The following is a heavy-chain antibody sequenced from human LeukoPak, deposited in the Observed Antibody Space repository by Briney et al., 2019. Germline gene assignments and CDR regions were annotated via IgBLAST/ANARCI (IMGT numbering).Heavy chain of an antibody. CDR1: GGSFSGYY. CDR3: ARGRSDTVAQLGGWFGP. V-gene: IGHV4-34*01. CDR2: INHSGST. D-gene: IGHD4-23*01. J-gene: IGHJ5*02. Sequence: SETLSLTCAVYGGSFSGYYWSWIRQPPGKGLEGIGEINHSGSTNYNPSLKSRVAISVDTSKNQFSLKLSSVTAADTAVYYCARGRSDTVAQLGGWFGPWGQGTLVTVSS.